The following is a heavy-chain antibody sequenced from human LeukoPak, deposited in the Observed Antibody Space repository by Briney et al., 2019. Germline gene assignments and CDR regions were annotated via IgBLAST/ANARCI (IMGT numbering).Heavy chain of an antibody. Sequence: GGSLRLSCAASGFTFSSYSMNWVRQAPGKGLEWVSSISSSSYIYYADSVKGRFTISRDNAKNSLYLQMNSLRAEDTAVYYCAKGCVMGSGWYGDRRYYFDYWGQGTLVTVSS. CDR1: GFTFSSYS. CDR2: ISSSSYI. D-gene: IGHD6-19*01. J-gene: IGHJ4*02. CDR3: AKGCVMGSGWYGDRRYYFDY. V-gene: IGHV3-21*04.